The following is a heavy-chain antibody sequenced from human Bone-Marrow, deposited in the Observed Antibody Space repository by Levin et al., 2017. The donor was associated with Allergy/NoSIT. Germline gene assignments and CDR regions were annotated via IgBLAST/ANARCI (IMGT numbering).Heavy chain of an antibody. J-gene: IGHJ4*02. Sequence: SQTLSLTCAVSGGSLTNGDYYWSWIRQSPGKGLEWIVYIYYSGSTYYNPSLKSRVLISIDTSENQFSLKLKSVTAADTAVYFCARAAYYEFVWGSFRFFDHWGQGSLVTVSS. CDR3: ARAAYYEFVWGSFRFFDH. CDR2: IYYSGST. CDR1: GGSLTNGDYY. V-gene: IGHV4-30-4*01. D-gene: IGHD3-16*02.